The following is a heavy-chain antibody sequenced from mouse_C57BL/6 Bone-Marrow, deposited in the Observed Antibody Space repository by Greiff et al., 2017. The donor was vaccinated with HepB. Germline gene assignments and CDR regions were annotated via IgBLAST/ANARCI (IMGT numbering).Heavy chain of an antibody. CDR2: GQGLEWIG. V-gene: IGHV1-87*01. CDR1: YTFSRRVH. Sequence: QVQLQQSGPELARPWASVKISCQAFYTFSRRVHFAIRDTTYLMQWVKHRPGQGLEWIGAIYPGNGDTSYNQKFKCKATLTADQSSSTAYMQRNSLTSEDSAVYYCALTVVARNWYFDVWGTGTTVTVSS. J-gene: IGHJ1*03. D-gene: IGHD1-1*01. CDR3: SEDSAVYYCALTVVARNWYFDV.